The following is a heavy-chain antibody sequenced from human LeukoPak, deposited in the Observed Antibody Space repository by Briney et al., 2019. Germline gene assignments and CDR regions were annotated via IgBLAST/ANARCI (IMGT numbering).Heavy chain of an antibody. V-gene: IGHV3-23*01. J-gene: IGHJ4*02. D-gene: IGHD3-10*01. CDR3: AKYRGFGDSYDS. CDR2: IGDSGGST. CDR1: GFTLGAM. Sequence: GGSLRLSCAASGFTLGAMSWLRQAPGKGLEWVSTIGDSGGSTYYADSVKGRFTISRDNSRNTLYLQMNSLRAEDSAVYYCAKYRGFGDSYDSWGQGTLVTVSS.